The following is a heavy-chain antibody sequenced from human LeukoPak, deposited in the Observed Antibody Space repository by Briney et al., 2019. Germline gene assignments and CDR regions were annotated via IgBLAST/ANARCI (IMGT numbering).Heavy chain of an antibody. V-gene: IGHV1-18*01. Sequence: ASVKVSCKASGYTFTSYGISWVRQAPGQGLEWMGWISAYNGNTNYAQKLQGRATMTTDTSTSKAYMQLRSLRSDDTAVYYCARVLNSSGWYEGSNYYYYYMDAWGKGTTVTVSS. D-gene: IGHD6-19*01. J-gene: IGHJ6*03. CDR2: ISAYNGNT. CDR3: ARVLNSSGWYEGSNYYYYYMDA. CDR1: GYTFTSYG.